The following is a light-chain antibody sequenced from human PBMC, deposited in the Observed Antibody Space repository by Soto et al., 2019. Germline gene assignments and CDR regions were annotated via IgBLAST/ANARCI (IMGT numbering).Light chain of an antibody. V-gene: IGLV2-14*01. CDR2: EVS. J-gene: IGLJ2*01. Sequence: QSALTQPASVSGSPGQSITISCTGTSSDVGGYKYVSWYQKHPDKAPKLIIFEVSNRPSGISSRFSGSKSGSTASLAISGLQAEDEADYYCASYTSSSTSVIFGRGTKVTVL. CDR3: ASYTSSSTSVI. CDR1: SSDVGGYKY.